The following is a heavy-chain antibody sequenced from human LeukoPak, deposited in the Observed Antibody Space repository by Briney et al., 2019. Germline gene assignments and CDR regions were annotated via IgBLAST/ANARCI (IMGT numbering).Heavy chain of an antibody. CDR3: VRGKLYSGAY. V-gene: IGHV3-7*01. J-gene: IGHJ4*02. CDR1: GLTLSGNW. D-gene: IGHD5-12*01. CDR2: INADGSEK. Sequence: PGGSLRLSRVASGLTLSGNWMTWVRQAPGKGLEWVANINADGSEKYYLDSVKGRFTISRDNAKNSLALQMNSLRAEDTAVYYCVRGKLYSGAYWGQGTLVTVSS.